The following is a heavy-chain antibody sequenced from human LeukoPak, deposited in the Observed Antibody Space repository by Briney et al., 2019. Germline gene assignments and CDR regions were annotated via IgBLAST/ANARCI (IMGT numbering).Heavy chain of an antibody. CDR3: ARVPSGSYYGDY. V-gene: IGHV1-18*01. CDR2: ISDYKGNT. D-gene: IGHD1-26*01. CDR1: GYTFTSYG. Sequence: VASVKLSCNASGYTFTSYGFSWVRHAPAQGLEWMGWISDYKGNTNKAQRLQGRVTMTTNTSTSTAYMELRRLRSDGTDVYSCARVPSGSYYGDYWGQGTLVTVSS. J-gene: IGHJ4*02.